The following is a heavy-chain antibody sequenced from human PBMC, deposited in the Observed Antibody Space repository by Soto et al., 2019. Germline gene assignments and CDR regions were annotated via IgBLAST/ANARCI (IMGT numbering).Heavy chain of an antibody. CDR2: TYYRSQWHN. D-gene: IGHD3-16*01. CDR3: VKDNNWADPG. CDR1: GDSVSSNSAA. V-gene: IGHV6-1*01. Sequence: SQTLSLTCAISGDSVSSNSAAWNWIRQSPSRGLEWLGRTYYRSQWHNDYAESVKSRITINPDTSKNQFSLQLNSMTPEDTAVYYCVKDNNWADPGWGLGTLVTVSS. J-gene: IGHJ4*02.